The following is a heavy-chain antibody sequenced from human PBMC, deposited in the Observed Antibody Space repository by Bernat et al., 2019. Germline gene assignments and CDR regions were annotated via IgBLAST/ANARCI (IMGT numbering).Heavy chain of an antibody. CDR1: GGSISSSSYY. Sequence: QLQLQESGPGLVKPSETLSLTCTVSGGSISSSSYYWGWIRQPPGKGLEWIGSIYYSGSTYYNPSLKSRVTISVDTSKHQFSLKLSSVPAADTAVYYCARRGTEMATNYAFDIWGQGTMVTVSS. V-gene: IGHV4-39*01. CDR2: IYYSGST. CDR3: ARRGTEMATNYAFDI. J-gene: IGHJ3*02. D-gene: IGHD5-24*01.